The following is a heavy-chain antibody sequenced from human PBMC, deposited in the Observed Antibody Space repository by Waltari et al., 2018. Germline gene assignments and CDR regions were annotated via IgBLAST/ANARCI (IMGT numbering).Heavy chain of an antibody. J-gene: IGHJ5*01. CDR1: GSPLRSHW. CDR2: IKEDGSQK. Sequence: EVQLVESGGGLVQPGGSLSLSCPGPGSPLRSHWKSCVRQAPGKGLEWVANIKEDGSQKYYVASVEGRFTISRDNAENAAYLQMSSLRAEDTAVYYCARPSGNGWFSFWGQGTLVTVSS. CDR3: ARPSGNGWFSF. D-gene: IGHD6-25*01. V-gene: IGHV3-7*01.